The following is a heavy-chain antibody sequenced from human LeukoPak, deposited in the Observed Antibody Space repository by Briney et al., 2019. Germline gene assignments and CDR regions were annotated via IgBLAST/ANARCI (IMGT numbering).Heavy chain of an antibody. CDR3: ARELYCGGDCMYYFDY. J-gene: IGHJ4*02. Sequence: GSSVKASCKASGGTFSSYAISWVRQAPGQGLEWMGGIIPIFGTANYAQKFQGRVTITTDESTSTAYMELSSLRSEDTAVYYCARELYCGGDCMYYFDYWGQGTLVTVSS. V-gene: IGHV1-69*05. CDR1: GGTFSSYA. CDR2: IIPIFGTA. D-gene: IGHD2-21*02.